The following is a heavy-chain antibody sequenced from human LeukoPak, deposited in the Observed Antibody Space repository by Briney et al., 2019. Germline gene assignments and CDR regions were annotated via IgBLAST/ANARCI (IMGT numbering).Heavy chain of an antibody. D-gene: IGHD6-13*01. CDR1: GGSISTYY. J-gene: IGHJ4*02. V-gene: IGHV4-59*01. CDR3: ARSGGYSSSWSL. CDR2: ISNTGIT. Sequence: SETLSLTCTVSGGSISTYYWNWIRQPPGKGLEWIGYISNTGITTYNPSLKSRVTISVDTSKSQFSLKLSSVTAADTAVYYCARSGGYSSSWSLWGQGTLVTVSS.